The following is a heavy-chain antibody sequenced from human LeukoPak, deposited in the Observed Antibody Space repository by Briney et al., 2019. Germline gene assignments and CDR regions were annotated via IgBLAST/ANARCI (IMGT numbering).Heavy chain of an antibody. CDR1: GLTVSSKY. CDR2: VSYAGNND. CDR3: ARAGFGFGRFFDY. V-gene: IGHV3-30*03. Sequence: PGGSLRLSCAASGLTVSSKYMNWVRQAPGKGLEWVAAVSYAGNNDFYADSVKGRFTISRDNSKNTLFLQMNSLRAEDTAVYYCARAGFGFGRFFDYWGQGTLVTVSS. D-gene: IGHD3-16*01. J-gene: IGHJ4*02.